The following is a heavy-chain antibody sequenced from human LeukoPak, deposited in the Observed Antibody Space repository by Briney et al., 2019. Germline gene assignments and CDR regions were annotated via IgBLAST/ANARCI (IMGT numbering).Heavy chain of an antibody. Sequence: GGSLRLSCAASGFTFSSYGMSWVRQAPGKGLEWVSAISGSYGRTYYADSVKGRFTISRDNSKNTVFLQMNSLRAEDSAVYYCAKPAKTDYADYWGQGTLVTVSS. CDR1: GFTFSSYG. D-gene: IGHD1-14*01. CDR2: ISGSYGRT. CDR3: AKPAKTDYADY. V-gene: IGHV3-23*01. J-gene: IGHJ4*02.